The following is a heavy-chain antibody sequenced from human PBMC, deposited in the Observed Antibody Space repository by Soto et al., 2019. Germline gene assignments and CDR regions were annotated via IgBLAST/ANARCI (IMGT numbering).Heavy chain of an antibody. V-gene: IGHV4-30-4*01. CDR1: GGSISSGDYY. J-gene: IGHJ3*02. Sequence: SETLSLTCTVSGGSISSGDYYWSWIRQPPGKGLEWIGYIYYSGSTYYNPSLKSRVTISVDTSKNQFSLKLSSVTAADKAVYYCARDLGGGGGSYYARYFGAFDIWGQGTMVT. CDR2: IYYSGST. CDR3: ARDLGGGGGSYYARYFGAFDI. D-gene: IGHD1-26*01.